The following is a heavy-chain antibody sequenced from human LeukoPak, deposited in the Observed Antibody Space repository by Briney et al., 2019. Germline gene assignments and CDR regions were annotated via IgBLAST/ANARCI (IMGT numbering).Heavy chain of an antibody. CDR3: AKDMRASGVVPNLADY. V-gene: IGHV3-23*01. J-gene: IGHJ4*02. Sequence: GGSLRLSCAASGFTFSSYAMSWVRQAPEKGLEWVSGISGSGGSTYYADSVKGRFAISRGTSKNTLDLQLNSLRAEDTAIYFCAKDMRASGVVPNLADYWGQGTLVTVSS. CDR1: GFTFSSYA. CDR2: ISGSGGST. D-gene: IGHD2-8*01.